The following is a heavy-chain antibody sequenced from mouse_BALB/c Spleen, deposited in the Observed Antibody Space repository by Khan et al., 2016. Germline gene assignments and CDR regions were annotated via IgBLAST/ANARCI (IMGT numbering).Heavy chain of an antibody. V-gene: IGHV1S136*01. Sequence: EVQLQESGPELVKPGASVKMSCKASGYTFTSYVMHWVKQKPGQGLEWIGYINPYNDGTKYNEKFKDKATLTSDKSSSTAYMELSSLTSEDSAIYYCARSSSYYFDYWGQGTTLTVSS. CDR1: GYTFTSYV. J-gene: IGHJ2*01. CDR3: ARSSSYYFDY. CDR2: INPYNDGT. D-gene: IGHD1-1*01.